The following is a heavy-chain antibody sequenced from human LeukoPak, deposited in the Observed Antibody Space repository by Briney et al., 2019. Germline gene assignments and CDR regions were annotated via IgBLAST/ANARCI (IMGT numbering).Heavy chain of an antibody. D-gene: IGHD4-17*01. V-gene: IGHV4-34*01. CDR1: GGSFADYF. CDR3: ARGSRLRLLGCRARYYMDV. Sequence: SETLSLTCAVYGGSFADYFWTWIRQPPGRGLEWIGEINHSGRTNYNPSLKSRVTISVDTSKNQFSLKLSSVTAADTAVYYCARGSRLRLLGCRARYYMDVWGKGTTVTVSS. CDR2: INHSGRT. J-gene: IGHJ6*03.